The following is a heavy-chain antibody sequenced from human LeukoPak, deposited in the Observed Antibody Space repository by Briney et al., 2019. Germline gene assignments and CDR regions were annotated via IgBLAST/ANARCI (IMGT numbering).Heavy chain of an antibody. CDR2: IKQDGSEK. CDR3: AKDAGTALLYFDY. Sequence: GGSLRLSCAASGFTFSSYWMSWVRQAPGKGLEWVANIKQDGSEKYYVDSVKGRFTFSRDNAKNSLYLQMNSLRAEDTAVYYCAKDAGTALLYFDYWGQGTLVTVSS. D-gene: IGHD1-1*01. CDR1: GFTFSSYW. V-gene: IGHV3-7*03. J-gene: IGHJ4*02.